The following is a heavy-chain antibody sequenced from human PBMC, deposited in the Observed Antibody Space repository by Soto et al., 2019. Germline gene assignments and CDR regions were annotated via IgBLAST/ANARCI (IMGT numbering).Heavy chain of an antibody. V-gene: IGHV3-23*01. CDR3: AKDLYNWRDLYYGMDV. J-gene: IGHJ6*02. Sequence: GESLRLSCAASGFTFSSYAMSWVRQAPGKGLEWVSTFSGSGGSTYYAASVKGRFTTSRDKSKNTLYLQMNSLGAEDTAVYYCAKDLYNWRDLYYGMDVWGQGTTVTVSS. CDR1: GFTFSSYA. D-gene: IGHD1-20*01. CDR2: FSGSGGST.